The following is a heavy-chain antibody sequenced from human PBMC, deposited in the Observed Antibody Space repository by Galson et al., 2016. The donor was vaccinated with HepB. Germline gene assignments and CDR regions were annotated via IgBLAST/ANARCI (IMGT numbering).Heavy chain of an antibody. CDR2: INYSGST. V-gene: IGHV4-39*02. D-gene: IGHD6-6*01. CDR1: GGSISSSSYY. Sequence: ETLSLTCTVSGGSISSSSYYCGWIRQPPGKGLEWIGSINYSGSTYYNPSLRSRVSTSVDTSKNQFSLKLSSVTAADTAVYSCARDSSSSFAVEGDAFDIWGQGTMVTVSS. CDR3: ARDSSSSFAVEGDAFDI. J-gene: IGHJ3*02.